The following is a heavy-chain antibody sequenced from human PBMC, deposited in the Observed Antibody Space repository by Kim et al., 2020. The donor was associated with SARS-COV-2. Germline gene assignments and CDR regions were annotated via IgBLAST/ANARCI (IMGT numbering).Heavy chain of an antibody. D-gene: IGHD3-22*01. Sequence: NTRYSQNLQGRVHITRDTSANSAYMELKSLRSEDTAIYYCAREGHEGGYLTWGQGTMVTVSS. J-gene: IGHJ3*01. CDR2: NT. V-gene: IGHV1-3*01. CDR3: AREGHEGGYLT.